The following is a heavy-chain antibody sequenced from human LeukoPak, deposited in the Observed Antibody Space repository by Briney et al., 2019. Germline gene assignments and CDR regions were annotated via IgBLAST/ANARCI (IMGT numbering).Heavy chain of an antibody. J-gene: IGHJ4*02. Sequence: GASVKVSCKASGYTFTGYYMHWVRQAPGQGLEWMGRINPNSGGTNYAQKFQGRVTMTRDTSISTAYMELSRLRSDDTAVYYCAGTYYYESSGYPFDYWGQGTLVTVSS. CDR1: GYTFTGYY. D-gene: IGHD3-22*01. CDR3: AGTYYYESSGYPFDY. CDR2: INPNSGGT. V-gene: IGHV1-2*06.